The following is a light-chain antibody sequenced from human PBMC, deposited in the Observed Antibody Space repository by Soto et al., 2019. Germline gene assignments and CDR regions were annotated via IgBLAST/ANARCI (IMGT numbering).Light chain of an antibody. CDR1: QSVTYN. CDR3: KQYNSAQLT. CDR2: AAS. V-gene: IGKV1-27*01. J-gene: IGKJ4*01. Sequence: TQSPATLSASPGEIVTLYCRATQSVTYNLAWYQQKPGQAPRILIYAASTLQSGVKSRFSGSGSGTDFTLTISSMQPEDVATYYCKQYNSAQLTFGGGPTV.